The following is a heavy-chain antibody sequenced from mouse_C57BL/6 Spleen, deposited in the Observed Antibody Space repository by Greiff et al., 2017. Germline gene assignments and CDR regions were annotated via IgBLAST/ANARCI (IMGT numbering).Heavy chain of an antibody. CDR3: ARHKGSNYGRNAMDY. CDR1: GFTFSSYG. J-gene: IGHJ4*01. CDR2: ISSGGSYT. D-gene: IGHD2-5*01. V-gene: IGHV5-6*01. Sequence: EVKLMESGGDLVKPGGSLKLSCAASGFTFSSYGMSWVRQTPDKRLEWVATISSGGSYTYYPASVKGRFTISRDNAKNTLYLQMSSLKSEDTAMYYCARHKGSNYGRNAMDYWGQGTSVTVSS.